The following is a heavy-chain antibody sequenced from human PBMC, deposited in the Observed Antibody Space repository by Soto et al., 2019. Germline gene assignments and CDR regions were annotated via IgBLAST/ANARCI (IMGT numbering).Heavy chain of an antibody. CDR2: IYPGDSDT. V-gene: IGHV5-51*01. CDR3: LRPLGIAAAGTAFDY. D-gene: IGHD6-13*01. J-gene: IGHJ4*02. CDR1: GYSFTSYW. Sequence: GESLKISCKGSGYSFTSYWIGWVRQMPGKGLEWMGIIYPGDSDTRYSPSFQGQVTISADKSISTAYLQWSSLKASDTAMYYCLRPLGIAAAGTAFDYWGQGTLVTVSS.